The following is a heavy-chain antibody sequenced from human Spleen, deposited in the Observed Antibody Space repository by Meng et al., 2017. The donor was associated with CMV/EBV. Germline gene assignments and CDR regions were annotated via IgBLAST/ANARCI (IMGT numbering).Heavy chain of an antibody. CDR3: AKYSYDSYYYYGMDV. D-gene: IGHD5-18*01. J-gene: IGHJ6*02. V-gene: IGHV3-7*01. CDR2: IKQDGSEK. CDR1: GFTFSSYW. Sequence: GGSLRLSCAASGFTFSSYWMSWVRQAPGKGLEWVANIKQDGSEKYYVDSVKGRFTISRDNAKNSLYLQMNSLRAEDTAVYYYAKYSYDSYYYYGMDVWGQGTTVTVSS.